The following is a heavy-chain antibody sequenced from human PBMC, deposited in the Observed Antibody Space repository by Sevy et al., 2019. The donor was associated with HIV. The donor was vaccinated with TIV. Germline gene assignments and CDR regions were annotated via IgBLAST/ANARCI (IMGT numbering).Heavy chain of an antibody. CDR3: AKGGGGHYDPDEIGYYFYYYNIDV. J-gene: IGHJ6*03. CDR1: GFSFDSYG. V-gene: IGHV3-23*01. Sequence: GGSLRLSCAVSGFSFDSYGMTWVRQAPGKGLEWVSGISGSGTRTYYADSVKGRFSISRDNSKNRLYLQMNSLRSEDTAIYYWAKGGGGHYDPDEIGYYFYYYNIDVWGKGTTVTVSS. CDR2: ISGSGTRT. D-gene: IGHD3-22*01.